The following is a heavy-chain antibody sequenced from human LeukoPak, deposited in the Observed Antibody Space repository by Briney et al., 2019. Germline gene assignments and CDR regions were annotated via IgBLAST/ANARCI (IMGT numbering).Heavy chain of an antibody. J-gene: IGHJ4*02. CDR2: IYYSGST. V-gene: IGHV4-39*07. CDR1: GGSISSSSHY. Sequence: PSETLSLTCTVSGGSISSSSHYWAWIRQSPGKGLEWIGSIYYSGSTYYNPSLKSRVTISVDTSKNQFSLKLSSVTAADTAVYYCARTYYDYVWGSYRLGAFDYWGQGALVTVSS. D-gene: IGHD3-16*02. CDR3: ARTYYDYVWGSYRLGAFDY.